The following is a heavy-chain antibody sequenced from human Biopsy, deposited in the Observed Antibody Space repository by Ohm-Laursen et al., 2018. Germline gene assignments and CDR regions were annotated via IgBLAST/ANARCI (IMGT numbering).Heavy chain of an antibody. D-gene: IGHD2-8*02. CDR1: GFTFCRYA. CDR2: ISGSGRS. J-gene: IGHJ5*01. V-gene: IGHV3-23*01. Sequence: SLRLSCTASGFTFCRYAMSWVRKAPGQGLGRVSAISGSGRSYYADSVKGRFTISRDNSKNTLFLQLSSLRAEDTAVYHCAKGRDLNLLAWFDPWGQGTLVTVSS. CDR3: AKGRDLNLLAWFDP.